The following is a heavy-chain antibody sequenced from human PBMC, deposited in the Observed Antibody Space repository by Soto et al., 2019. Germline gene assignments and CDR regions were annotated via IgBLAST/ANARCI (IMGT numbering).Heavy chain of an antibody. V-gene: IGHV1-8*01. J-gene: IGHJ3*02. CDR2: MNPNSGNT. Sequence: ASVKVSCKASGYTFTSYDINWVRQATGQGLEWMGWMNPNSGNTGYAQKFQGRVTMTRNTSISTAYMELSSLGSEDTAVYYCGLFEYSSSWYSSPDAFDIWGQGTMVTVSS. CDR3: GLFEYSSSWYSSPDAFDI. CDR1: GYTFTSYD. D-gene: IGHD6-13*01.